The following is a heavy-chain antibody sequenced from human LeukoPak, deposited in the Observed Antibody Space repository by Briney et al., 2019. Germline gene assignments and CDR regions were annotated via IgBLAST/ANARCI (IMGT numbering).Heavy chain of an antibody. J-gene: IGHJ4*02. CDR3: ARTQWLRGYYFDY. D-gene: IGHD5-12*01. Sequence: GGSLRLSCAASGFTFSNFAMMWVRQAPGKGLEWVSSITGDYATYSADPAKGRFTISRDNAKNSLYLQMNSLRAEDTAVYYCARTQWLRGYYFDYWGQGTLVTVSS. CDR2: ITGDYAT. CDR1: GFTFSNFA. V-gene: IGHV3-23*01.